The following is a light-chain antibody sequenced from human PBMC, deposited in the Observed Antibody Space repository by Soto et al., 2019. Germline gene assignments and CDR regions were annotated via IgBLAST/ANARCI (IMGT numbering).Light chain of an antibody. J-gene: IGKJ1*01. V-gene: IGKV3-20*01. Sequence: EIVLTQSPGTLSLSPGERATLSCRASQSVSSSYLAWYQQKPGQAPRPLIHGASSRAIGIPDRFSGSGSGTDFTLTISRLEPEDFAVYYCQQYGSSPWTFGQGTKV. CDR3: QQYGSSPWT. CDR1: QSVSSSY. CDR2: GAS.